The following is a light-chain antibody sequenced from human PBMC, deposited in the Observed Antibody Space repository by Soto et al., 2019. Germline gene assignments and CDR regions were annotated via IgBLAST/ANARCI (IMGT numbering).Light chain of an antibody. CDR1: QSINIW. Sequence: DIQMTQSPSTLSASVGDRVTITCRASQSINIWLAWYQQKPGEAPKLLIYKASTLESGVPSRFSGSGYGTEFTLTISSLQPEDFATYYCQQYNSYSRVFGQGTKVEIK. CDR3: QQYNSYSRV. V-gene: IGKV1-5*03. J-gene: IGKJ1*01. CDR2: KAS.